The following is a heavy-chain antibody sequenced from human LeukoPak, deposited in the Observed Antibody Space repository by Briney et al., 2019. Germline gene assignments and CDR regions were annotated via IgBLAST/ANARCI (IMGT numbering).Heavy chain of an antibody. CDR1: GFTFGDYA. J-gene: IGHJ6*02. Sequence: GRSLRLSCTASGFTFGDYAMSWFRQAPGKGLEWVGFIRSKAYGGTTEYAASVKGRFTISRDDSKSIAYLQMNSLKTEDTAVYYCTRERGYYDFWSGYYYIYGMDVWSQGTTVTVSS. CDR3: TRERGYYDFWSGYYYIYGMDV. D-gene: IGHD3-3*01. CDR2: IRSKAYGGTT. V-gene: IGHV3-49*03.